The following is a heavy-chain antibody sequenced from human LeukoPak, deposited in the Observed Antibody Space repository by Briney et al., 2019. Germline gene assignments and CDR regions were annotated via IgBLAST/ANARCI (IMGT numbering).Heavy chain of an antibody. CDR2: IYTSGST. J-gene: IGHJ4*02. CDR3: ARGALSGGSSRYFDY. Sequence: KPSETLSLTCTVSGGSISSYYWSWIRQPAGKGLEWIGRIYTSGSTNYNPSLKGRVTMSVNTSKNQFSLKLSSVTAADTAVYYCARGALSGGSSRYFDYWGQGTLVTVSS. D-gene: IGHD2-15*01. CDR1: GGSISSYY. V-gene: IGHV4-4*07.